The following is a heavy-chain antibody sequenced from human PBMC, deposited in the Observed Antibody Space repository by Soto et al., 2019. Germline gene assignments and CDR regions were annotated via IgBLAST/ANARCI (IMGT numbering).Heavy chain of an antibody. Sequence: SETLSLTCAVYGGSFSGYYWSWIRQPPGKGLEWIGEINHSGSTIYNPSLKSRVTISVDTSKNQFSLKLSSVTAADTAVYYCARGRYCSSTSCRHWFDPWGQGTLVTVSS. CDR2: INHSGST. V-gene: IGHV4-34*01. D-gene: IGHD2-2*01. J-gene: IGHJ5*02. CDR3: ARGRYCSSTSCRHWFDP. CDR1: GGSFSGYY.